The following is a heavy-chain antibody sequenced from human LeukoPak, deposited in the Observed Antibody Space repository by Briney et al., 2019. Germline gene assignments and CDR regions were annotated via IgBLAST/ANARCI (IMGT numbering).Heavy chain of an antibody. CDR3: AKDGAGFDV. J-gene: IGHJ5*02. V-gene: IGHV3-11*01. Sequence: PGGALRLSCASSGFPFNDYYMSWIPQAPGTGLDWLSSINIGGTNTHYADSVKGLLVISRDNAKKSQYLEMNDLRAEDTAVYYCAKDGAGFDVWGQGVLVTVSS. CDR1: GFPFNDYY. CDR2: INIGGTNT.